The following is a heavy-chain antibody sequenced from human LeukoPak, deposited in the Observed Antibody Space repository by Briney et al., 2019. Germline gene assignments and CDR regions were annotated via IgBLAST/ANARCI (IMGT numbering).Heavy chain of an antibody. D-gene: IGHD5-12*01. J-gene: IGHJ4*02. CDR1: GFTFSRYW. Sequence: PGGSLRLSCAASGFTFSRYWMSWVRQAPGKGLEWVANIKQDGSQKSDVDSVKGRFTISRDNANNLLYLQMNSLRAEDTAVYYCARSGRGTYYYFDLWGQGTLVTVSS. V-gene: IGHV3-7*01. CDR2: IKQDGSQK. CDR3: ARSGRGTYYYFDL.